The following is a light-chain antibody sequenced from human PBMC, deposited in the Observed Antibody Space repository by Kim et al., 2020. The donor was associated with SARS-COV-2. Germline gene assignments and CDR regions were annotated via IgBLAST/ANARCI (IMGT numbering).Light chain of an antibody. CDR1: QSASSRY. CDR3: QQFGRSSWT. J-gene: IGKJ1*01. Sequence: EIVLTQSPGTLSLSPGERATLSCRASQSASSRYFAWYQQKPGQAPRLLIYGASSRATGIPDRFSGSGSGTDFTLTISRLEPEDFAVYYCQQFGRSSWTFGQGTKVDIK. V-gene: IGKV3-20*01. CDR2: GAS.